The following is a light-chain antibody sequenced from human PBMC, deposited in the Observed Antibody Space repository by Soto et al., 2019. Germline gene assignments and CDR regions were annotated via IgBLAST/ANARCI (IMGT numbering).Light chain of an antibody. V-gene: IGLV2-11*01. CDR3: CSYTGTYSYV. CDR1: SSDVNDYKF. CDR2: GVS. Sequence: QSVLTQPCSVSGSPGQSVTISCTGTSSDVNDYKFVSWYQQHPGKAPKLMIFGVSERPSGVPDRFSASKSANTASLSISGLQAEDEADYYCCSYTGTYSYVFGSGTKLTVL. J-gene: IGLJ1*01.